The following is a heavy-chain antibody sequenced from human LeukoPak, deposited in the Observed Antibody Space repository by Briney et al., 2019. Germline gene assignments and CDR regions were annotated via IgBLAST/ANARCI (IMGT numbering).Heavy chain of an antibody. J-gene: IGHJ5*02. CDR2: IYYSGST. CDR1: GGSISSYY. Sequence: SETLSLTCTVSGGSISSYYWIWIRQPPGKGLEWIGYIYYSGSTNYNPSLKSRVTISVDTSKNQFSLKLSSVTAADTAVYYCARVVDIVASWIDPWGQGTLVTVSS. V-gene: IGHV4-59*01. CDR3: ARVVDIVASWIDP. D-gene: IGHD5-12*01.